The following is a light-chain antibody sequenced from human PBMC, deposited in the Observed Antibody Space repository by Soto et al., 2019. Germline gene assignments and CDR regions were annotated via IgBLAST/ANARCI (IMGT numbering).Light chain of an antibody. CDR3: QQYGSSPMYT. V-gene: IGKV3-20*01. Sequence: EIVLTQSPGTLSLSPGERATLSCRASQSVSSSYLAWYQQKPGQAPRLLIYGASSRATGIPDRFRGSGSGTDFTLTISRLEPEDFAVYYCQQYGSSPMYTLGQGTKLEIK. CDR1: QSVSSSY. CDR2: GAS. J-gene: IGKJ2*01.